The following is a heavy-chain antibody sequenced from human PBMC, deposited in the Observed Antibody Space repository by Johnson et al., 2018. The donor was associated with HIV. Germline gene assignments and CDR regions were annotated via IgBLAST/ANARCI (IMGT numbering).Heavy chain of an antibody. Sequence: VQLVESGGGLVQPGRSLRLSCAASGFTFSSYWMHWVRQAPGKGLVWVSPIGPAADTYYPGPVTGRFTVSRENAKNSLYLQMNSLRAGDTAVFYCARDAHRTDDAFDIWGQGTMVTVSS. CDR3: ARDAHRTDDAFDI. CDR1: GFTFSSYW. V-gene: IGHV3-13*01. CDR2: IGPAADT. D-gene: IGHD1-14*01. J-gene: IGHJ3*02.